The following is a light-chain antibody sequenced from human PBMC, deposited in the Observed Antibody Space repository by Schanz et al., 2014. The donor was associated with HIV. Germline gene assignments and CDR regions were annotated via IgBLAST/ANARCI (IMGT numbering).Light chain of an antibody. V-gene: IGLV2-14*03. CDR3: CSFAGTIWV. CDR2: DVT. Sequence: QSALAQPASMSASPGQSITISCVGSGTDIGDDNYVSWYQHHPGTAPKLIIYDVTYRPSGVSARFSGSKSGNTASLTISGLQAEDEADYYCCSFAGTIWVFGGGTKLTVL. CDR1: GTDIGDDNY. J-gene: IGLJ3*02.